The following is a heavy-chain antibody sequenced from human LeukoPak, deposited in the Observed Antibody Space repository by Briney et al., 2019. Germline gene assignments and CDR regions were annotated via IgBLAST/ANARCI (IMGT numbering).Heavy chain of an antibody. V-gene: IGHV1-24*01. CDR2: FDPEDGET. CDR3: ASGAASTMVREALYYSDY. CDR1: GYTLTELS. D-gene: IGHD3-10*01. J-gene: IGHJ4*02. Sequence: ASVKVSCKVSGYTLTELSMHWVRQAPGKGLEWMGGFDPEDGETIYAQKFQGRVTMTEDTSTDTAYMELSSLRSDDTAVYYCASGAASTMVREALYYSDYWGQGTLVTVSS.